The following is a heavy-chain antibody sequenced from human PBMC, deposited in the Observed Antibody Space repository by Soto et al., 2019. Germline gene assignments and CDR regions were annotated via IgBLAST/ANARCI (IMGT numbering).Heavy chain of an antibody. V-gene: IGHV3-7*05. CDR2: IKQDGSEK. D-gene: IGHD3-22*01. J-gene: IGHJ4*02. Sequence: EVQLVESGGGLVQPGGSLRLSCAASGFTFSSYWMSWVRQAPGKGLEWVANIKQDGSEKYYVDSVKGRFTISRDNAKNSLYLQMNSLRAEDTAVYYCARRTMTHDMDHNPNFDYWGQGTLVTVSS. CDR1: GFTFSSYW. CDR3: ARRTMTHDMDHNPNFDY.